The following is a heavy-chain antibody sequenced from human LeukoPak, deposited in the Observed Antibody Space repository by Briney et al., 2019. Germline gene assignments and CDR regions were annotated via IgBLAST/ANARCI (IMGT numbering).Heavy chain of an antibody. CDR2: IWYDGSNK. V-gene: IGHV3-33*08. D-gene: IGHD3-3*01. J-gene: IGHJ5*02. CDR3: ARERYDFWSGYWPRGWFDP. Sequence: GGSLRLSCAASGFTFSSYAMHWVRQAPGKGLEWVAVIWYDGSNKYYADSVKGRFTISRDNSKNTLYLQMNSLRAEDTAVYYCARERYDFWSGYWPRGWFDPWGQGTLVTVSS. CDR1: GFTFSSYA.